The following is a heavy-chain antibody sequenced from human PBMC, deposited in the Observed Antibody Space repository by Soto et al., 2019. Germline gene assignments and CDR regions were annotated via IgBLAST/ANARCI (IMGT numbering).Heavy chain of an antibody. CDR1: GGTFSSYA. D-gene: IGHD5-12*01. CDR3: ARDLRYSGYDVNYYYYGMDV. CDR2: IIPIFGTA. Sequence: QVQLVQSGAEVKKPGSSVKVSCKASGGTFSSYAISWVRQAPGQGLEWMGGIIPIFGTANYAQKFQGRVTITADESTSTAYMELSSLRSEDTAVYYCARDLRYSGYDVNYYYYGMDVWGQGTTVTVSS. J-gene: IGHJ6*02. V-gene: IGHV1-69*01.